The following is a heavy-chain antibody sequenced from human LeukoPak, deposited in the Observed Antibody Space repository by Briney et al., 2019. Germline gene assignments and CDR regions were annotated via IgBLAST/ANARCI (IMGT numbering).Heavy chain of an antibody. CDR2: ISGSGGST. J-gene: IGHJ4*02. CDR3: AKDLTVEPEVGY. Sequence: GGSLRLSCAASGFTFSSYAMSWVRQAPGKGLEWVSTISGSGGSTYYADSVKGRFTISRDNSKNTLYLQMNSLRAEDTAVYYCAKDLTVEPEVGYWGQGTLVTVSS. D-gene: IGHD2-2*01. CDR1: GFTFSSYA. V-gene: IGHV3-23*01.